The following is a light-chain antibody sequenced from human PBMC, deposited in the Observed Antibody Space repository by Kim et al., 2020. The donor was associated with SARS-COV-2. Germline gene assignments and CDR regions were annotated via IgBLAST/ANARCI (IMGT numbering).Light chain of an antibody. J-gene: IGLJ3*02. CDR3: QAWDSTWV. CDR2: QDS. CDR1: KLGDKY. V-gene: IGLV3-1*01. Sequence: SYELTQPPSVSVSPGQTASITCSGDKLGDKYACWYQQKPGQSPVLVIYQDSKRPSGIPERFSGYNSGNTATLTISGTQAMDEADYYCQAWDSTWVFGGGTQLTVL.